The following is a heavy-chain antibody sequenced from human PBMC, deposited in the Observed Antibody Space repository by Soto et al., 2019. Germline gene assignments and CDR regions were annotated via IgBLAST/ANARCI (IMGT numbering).Heavy chain of an antibody. Sequence: GGSLRLSCVDSDFTFSRYWLHWVRQVPGRGLVWVSRMNEDGRTPAYADSVKGRFTISRDNARNTLYLQMNSLRAEDTAVYYCARELSGRADVCVQGTTVTVSS. V-gene: IGHV3-74*01. CDR3: ARELSGRADV. CDR1: DFTFSRYW. J-gene: IGHJ6*02. CDR2: MNEDGRTP. D-gene: IGHD3-10*01.